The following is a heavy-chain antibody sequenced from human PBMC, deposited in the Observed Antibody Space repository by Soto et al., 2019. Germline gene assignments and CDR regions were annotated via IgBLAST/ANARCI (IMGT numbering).Heavy chain of an antibody. J-gene: IGHJ4*02. V-gene: IGHV3-15*01. CDR1: GFSFSNAW. CDR2: VKSSPDGGTT. D-gene: IGHD6-19*01. Sequence: EGQLEQSGGGLVRSGGSLRLSCVASGFSFSNAWMTWVRQAPGKGLEWVGRVKSSPDGGTTDYDSTLTGTFTITRDDSTSTVYLQMSSLKGEDNAVYYCTTVSLSPRGLGSSVFWGQGALVTVSS. CDR3: TTVSLSPRGLGSSVF.